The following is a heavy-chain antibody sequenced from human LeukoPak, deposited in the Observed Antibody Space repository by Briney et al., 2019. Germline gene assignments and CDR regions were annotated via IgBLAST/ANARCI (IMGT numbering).Heavy chain of an antibody. J-gene: IGHJ4*02. CDR2: INPSGSGT. D-gene: IGHD1-1*01. CDR1: GYTFTSFY. V-gene: IGHV1-46*01. Sequence: GASVKVSCKASGYTFTSFYMHWVRQAPGQGLEWMGIINPSGSGTTYAQKFQGRVTMTRDLSTSTFYMELSSLRSEDTAVYYCARAGQYIQLFLEFWGQGTHVSVSS. CDR3: ARAGQYIQLFLEF.